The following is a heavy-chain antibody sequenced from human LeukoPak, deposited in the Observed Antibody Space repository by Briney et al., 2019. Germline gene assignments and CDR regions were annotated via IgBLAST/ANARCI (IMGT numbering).Heavy chain of an antibody. Sequence: PGGSLRLSCSASGFPYSRYSLSLVRQAPGKGLEWVSFISVSGDTTYFADSVKGRFTISRDNSKNTLYLQMNSLRADDTAVYFWEKEVTRGGALFDYWGQGILVTVS. CDR3: EKEVTRGGALFDY. CDR1: GFPYSRYS. J-gene: IGHJ4*02. CDR2: ISVSGDTT. D-gene: IGHD3-16*01. V-gene: IGHV3-23*01.